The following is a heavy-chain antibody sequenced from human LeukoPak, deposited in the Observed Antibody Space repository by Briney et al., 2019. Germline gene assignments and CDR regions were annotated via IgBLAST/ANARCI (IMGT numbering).Heavy chain of an antibody. V-gene: IGHV1-69*13. CDR2: IITNYGTT. D-gene: IGHD3-3*01. Sequence: ASVKVSCKASGGTFSSYAISWVRQAPGQGLEWMGGIITNYGTTNYAQKYQGRATITADESTTTVYMELSGLRSEDTAVYYCARPRTYYDFWRGYPPFDYWGQGTLVTVSS. CDR3: ARPRTYYDFWRGYPPFDY. CDR1: GGTFSSYA. J-gene: IGHJ4*02.